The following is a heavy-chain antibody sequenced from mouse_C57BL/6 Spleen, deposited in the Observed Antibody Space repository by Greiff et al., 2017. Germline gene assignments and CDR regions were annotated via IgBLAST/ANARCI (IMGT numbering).Heavy chain of an antibody. J-gene: IGHJ2*01. Sequence: VQLQQPGAELVMPGASVKLSCKASGYTFTSYWMHWVKQRPGQGLEWIGEIDPSDSYTNYNQKFKGKSTLTVDKSSSTAYMQLSSLTSEDSAVYYCARSKSNYFDYWGQGTTPTVSS. CDR3: ARSKSNYFDY. D-gene: IGHD5-1*01. CDR2: IDPSDSYT. CDR1: GYTFTSYW. V-gene: IGHV1-69*01.